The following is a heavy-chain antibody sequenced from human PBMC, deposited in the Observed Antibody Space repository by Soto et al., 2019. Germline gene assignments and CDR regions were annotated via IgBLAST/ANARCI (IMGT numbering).Heavy chain of an antibody. CDR3: ARSTEKYDFWSGYRANWFDP. Sequence: PGGSLRLSCAASGFTFSSYSMNWVRQAPGKGLEWVSSISSSSSYIYYADSVKGRFTISRDNAKNSLYLQMNSLRAEDTAVYYCARSTEKYDFWSGYRANWFDPWGQGTLVTVSS. J-gene: IGHJ5*02. CDR1: GFTFSSYS. CDR2: ISSSSSYI. D-gene: IGHD3-3*01. V-gene: IGHV3-21*01.